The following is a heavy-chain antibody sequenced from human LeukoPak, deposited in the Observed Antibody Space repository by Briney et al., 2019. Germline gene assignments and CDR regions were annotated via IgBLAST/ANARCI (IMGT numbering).Heavy chain of an antibody. CDR1: GGSISSYY. J-gene: IGHJ5*02. Sequence: SETLSLTCTVSGGSISSYYWSWIRQPPGKGLEWIGYIYYSGSTNYNPSLKSRVTISVDTSKNQFSLKLSSVTAADMAVYYCARDQGGLDPWGQGTLVTVSS. CDR3: ARDQGGLDP. V-gene: IGHV4-59*12. D-gene: IGHD2-15*01. CDR2: IYYSGST.